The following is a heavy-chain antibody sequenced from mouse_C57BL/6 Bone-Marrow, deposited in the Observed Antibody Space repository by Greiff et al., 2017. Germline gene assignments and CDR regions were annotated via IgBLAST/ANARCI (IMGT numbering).Heavy chain of an antibody. J-gene: IGHJ2*01. CDR3: ARFPYYYGYFDY. Sequence: VQLQQSGPELVKPGASVKISCKASGYSFTGYYMNWVKQSPEKSLEWIGEINPSTGGTTYNQKFKAKATLTVDNSSSTAYMQLKSLTSEDSAVYYCARFPYYYGYFDYWGQGTTLTVSS. V-gene: IGHV1-42*01. CDR2: INPSTGGT. D-gene: IGHD1-1*01. CDR1: GYSFTGYY.